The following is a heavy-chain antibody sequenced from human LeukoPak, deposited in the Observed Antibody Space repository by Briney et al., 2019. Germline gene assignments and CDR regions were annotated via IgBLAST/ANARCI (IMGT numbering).Heavy chain of an antibody. D-gene: IGHD1-26*01. CDR1: GGSISSYY. V-gene: IGHV4-59*12. CDR3: AREPVLGAPEGAFDI. CDR2: IYYSGST. Sequence: PSETLSLTCTASGGSISSYYWSWIRQPPGKGLEWIGSIYYSGSTNYNPSLKSRVTISVDTSKNQFSLKLSSVTAADTAVYYCAREPVLGAPEGAFDIWGQGTMVTVSS. J-gene: IGHJ3*02.